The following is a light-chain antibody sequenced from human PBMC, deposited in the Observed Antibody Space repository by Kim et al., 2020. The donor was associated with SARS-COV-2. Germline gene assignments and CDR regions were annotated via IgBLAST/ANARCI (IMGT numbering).Light chain of an antibody. J-gene: IGKJ2*03. CDR2: GAS. V-gene: IGKV3-20*01. CDR3: HQYISSPYS. CDR1: QSVSSSY. Sequence: EIVLTQSPGTLSLSPGDRATLSCRASQSVSSSYLAWYQQKPGQAPRLLIYGASSRATGIPDRFSGSGSGTDFTLTISRLEPEDFAVYYCHQYISSPYSFGQGTKLEI.